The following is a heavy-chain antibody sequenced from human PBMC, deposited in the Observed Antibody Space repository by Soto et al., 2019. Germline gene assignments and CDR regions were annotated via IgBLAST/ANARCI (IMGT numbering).Heavy chain of an antibody. J-gene: IGHJ4*02. D-gene: IGHD3-10*01. Sequence: QVQLQQWGAGLLKPSETLSLTCAVYGGSFSGYYWSWIRQPPGKGLEWIGDINHSGSTNYNPCLKSRGTIPLDTSTNQFSLKLSSVTAADTAVYYCARAAIYYGSGSSPAYWGQGTLVTVSS. V-gene: IGHV4-34*01. CDR3: ARAAIYYGSGSSPAY. CDR1: GGSFSGYY. CDR2: INHSGST.